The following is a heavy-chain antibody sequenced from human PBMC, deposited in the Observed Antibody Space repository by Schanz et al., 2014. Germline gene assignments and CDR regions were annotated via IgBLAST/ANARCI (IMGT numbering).Heavy chain of an antibody. D-gene: IGHD2-21*02. V-gene: IGHV3-23*04. J-gene: IGHJ6*03. CDR2: IGGSGDST. CDR1: GFTFSNHA. Sequence: EVQLVESGGGLVKPGGSLRLSCAASGFTFSNHALSWVRQAPGKGLEWVSGIGGSGDSTHYADSVKGRFTISRDNAKNSLYLQMNSQRAEDTAVYYCARPSDSSWYMDVWGKGTTVTVSS. CDR3: ARPSDSSWYMDV.